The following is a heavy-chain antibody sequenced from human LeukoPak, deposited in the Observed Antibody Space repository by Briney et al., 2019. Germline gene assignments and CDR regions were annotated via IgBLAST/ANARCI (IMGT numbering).Heavy chain of an antibody. CDR2: IYYSGST. J-gene: IGHJ4*02. CDR3: ASGAGIIAAADY. Sequence: SETLSLTCTLSGGSISSSRYYWGWIRQPPGKGLEWIGSIYYSGSTYYNPALKSRVTISVDTSKNQFSLKLSSVTAADTAVYYCASGAGIIAAADYWGQGTLVTVSS. CDR1: GGSISSSRYY. V-gene: IGHV4-39*07. D-gene: IGHD6-13*01.